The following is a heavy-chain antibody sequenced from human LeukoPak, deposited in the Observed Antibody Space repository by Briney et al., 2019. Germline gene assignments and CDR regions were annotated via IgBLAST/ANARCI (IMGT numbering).Heavy chain of an antibody. CDR3: ARDATSFVY. CDR1: RYTFTGYE. Sequence: ASVKPSCKASRYTFTGYELHWVRQAPGHQLEWMGWIHPNSVVTNYAQKFQRRVTMTRDTSINTAFLELRRLTSADTAVYYCARDATSFVYWGQGTLVTVSS. CDR2: IHPNSVVT. J-gene: IGHJ4*02. V-gene: IGHV1-2*02. D-gene: IGHD5-12*01.